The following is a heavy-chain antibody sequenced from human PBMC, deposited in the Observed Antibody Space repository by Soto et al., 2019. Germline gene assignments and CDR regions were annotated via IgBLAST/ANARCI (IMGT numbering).Heavy chain of an antibody. CDR1: GFTFSRYA. Sequence: EAHLVESGGGLVKPGGSLRLSCEGSGFTFSRYAVNWVRQAGGKGLEWVASISSTATYIYYADFVKGRFSIARDHAKISLYPQMHSVRDEETALYYCASEYCTGNTCYSRIFDYWGQGTLVSVSS. CDR3: ASEYCTGNTCYSRIFDY. J-gene: IGHJ4*02. V-gene: IGHV3-21*01. D-gene: IGHD2-21*01. CDR2: ISSTATYI.